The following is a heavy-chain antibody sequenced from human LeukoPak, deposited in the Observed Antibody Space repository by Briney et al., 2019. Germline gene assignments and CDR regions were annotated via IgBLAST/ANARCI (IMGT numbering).Heavy chain of an antibody. J-gene: IGHJ4*02. CDR3: ARVPNYYDRSGYYRAIGWFDY. CDR1: GHTFTSFG. CDR2: ISAYNGDT. V-gene: IGHV1-18*01. Sequence: ASVKVSCKTPGHTFTSFGFSWVRQAPGQGLEWMGWISAYNGDTSYAQKLQGRVTMTTDTSTSTVYMELRSLRSDDTAVYYCARVPNYYDRSGYYRAIGWFDYWGQGTLVTVSS. D-gene: IGHD3-22*01.